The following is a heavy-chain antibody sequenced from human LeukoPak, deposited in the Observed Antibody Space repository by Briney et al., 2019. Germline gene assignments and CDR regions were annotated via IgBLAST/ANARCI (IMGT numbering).Heavy chain of an antibody. CDR3: ARGVLPYYYDSSGSEGV. Sequence: SETLSLTCSVSGGSISSSSYYWGWIRQPPGKGLEWIGTIYYSGTTYYNPSLKSRVAISVDTSKNQFSLKLSSVTAADTAVYYCARGVLPYYYDSSGSEGVWGQGTLVTVSS. CDR2: IYYSGTT. CDR1: GGSISSSSYY. D-gene: IGHD3-22*01. V-gene: IGHV4-39*07. J-gene: IGHJ4*02.